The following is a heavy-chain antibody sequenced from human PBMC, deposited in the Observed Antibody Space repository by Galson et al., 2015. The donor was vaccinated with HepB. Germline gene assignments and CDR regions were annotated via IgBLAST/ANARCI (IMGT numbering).Heavy chain of an antibody. Sequence: SLRLSCAASGFSFSNYAIFWVRQAPGKGLEFVSAVSSHGGSTYSLDSVKDRINVSRDNSKNTVYLQMGSLSADDTAVYYCARGTTMIREVLIADALGMWGQGTRVTVSS. CDR2: VSSHGGST. V-gene: IGHV3-64*02. D-gene: IGHD3-10*01. CDR3: ARGTTMIREVLIADALGM. CDR1: GFSFSNYA. J-gene: IGHJ3*02.